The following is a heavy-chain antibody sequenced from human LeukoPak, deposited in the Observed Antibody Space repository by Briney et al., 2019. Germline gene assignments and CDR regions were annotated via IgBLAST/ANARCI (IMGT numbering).Heavy chain of an antibody. CDR1: GYTFTSYY. CDR3: ARVARVFGYFDY. V-gene: IGHV1-46*01. D-gene: IGHD6-13*01. J-gene: IGHJ4*02. Sequence: GASVKVSCKASGYTFTSYYMHWVRQAPGQGLEWMGIINPSSGGATYAQKFQGRVTMTRDTSTSTVYLELSSLRSEDTAVYYCARVARVFGYFDYWGQGTLVTVSS. CDR2: INPSSGGA.